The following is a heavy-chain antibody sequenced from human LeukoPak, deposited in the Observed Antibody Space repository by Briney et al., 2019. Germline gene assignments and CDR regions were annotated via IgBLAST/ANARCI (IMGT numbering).Heavy chain of an antibody. CDR3: ATRRDGYNYGTFDI. CDR2: IYYSGST. V-gene: IGHV4-39*01. J-gene: IGHJ3*02. CDR1: GGSISSSSYY. D-gene: IGHD5-24*01. Sequence: SETLSLTCTVSGGSISSSSYYWGWIRQPPGKGLEWIGSIYYSGSTYYNPSLKSRVTISVDTSKNQFSLKLSSVTAADTAVYYCATRRDGYNYGTFDIWGQGKMVTVSS.